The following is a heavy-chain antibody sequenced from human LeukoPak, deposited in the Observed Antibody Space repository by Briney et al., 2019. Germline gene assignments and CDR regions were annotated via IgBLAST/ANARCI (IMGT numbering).Heavy chain of an antibody. D-gene: IGHD4-17*01. CDR3: AREAIRLRWFDP. Sequence: SETLSLTCAVYGGSFSGYYWSWIRQPPGKGLEWIGEINRSGSTNYNPSLKSRVTISVDTSKNQFSLKLSSVTAADTAVYYCAREAIRLRWFDPWGQGTLVTVSS. V-gene: IGHV4-34*01. CDR2: INRSGST. J-gene: IGHJ5*02. CDR1: GGSFSGYY.